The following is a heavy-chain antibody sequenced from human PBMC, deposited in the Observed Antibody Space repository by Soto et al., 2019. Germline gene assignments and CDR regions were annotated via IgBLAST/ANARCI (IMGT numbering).Heavy chain of an antibody. CDR1: GFTFSSYG. CDR3: AKDPRKGIVATNLGY. D-gene: IGHD5-12*01. J-gene: IGHJ4*02. V-gene: IGHV3-30*18. CDR2: ISYDGSNK. Sequence: GGSLRLSCAAAGFTFSSYGMHWVRQAPGKGLEWVAVISYDGSNKYYADSVKGRFTISRDNSKNTLYLQMNSLRAEDTAVYYCAKDPRKGIVATNLGYWGQGTLVTVSS.